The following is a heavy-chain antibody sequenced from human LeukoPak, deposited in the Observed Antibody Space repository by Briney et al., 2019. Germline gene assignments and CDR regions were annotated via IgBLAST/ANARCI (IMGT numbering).Heavy chain of an antibody. CDR3: ASTGYYDSSGYYFGLDY. D-gene: IGHD3-22*01. V-gene: IGHV1-8*03. CDR1: GYTFTSYD. Sequence: GASVKVSCKASGYTFTSYDINWVRQATGQGLGWVGWMNPNSGNTGYAQKFQGRVTITRNTSISTAYMELSSLRSEDTAVYYCASTGYYDSSGYYFGLDYWGQGTLVTVSS. CDR2: MNPNSGNT. J-gene: IGHJ4*02.